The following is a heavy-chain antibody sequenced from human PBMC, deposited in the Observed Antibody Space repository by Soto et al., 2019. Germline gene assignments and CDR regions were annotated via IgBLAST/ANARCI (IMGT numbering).Heavy chain of an antibody. J-gene: IGHJ4*02. V-gene: IGHV3-30-3*01. D-gene: IGHD6-6*01. Sequence: QVQLVESGGGVVQPGRSLRLSCAASGFTFSSYAMHWVRQAPGKGLEWVSVISYDGSNKYYADSVKGRFTISRDNSKNPLYLQMNSPKGEDTAVYNCARASSIAGRNEIDFWGQGTLVTVSS. CDR1: GFTFSSYA. CDR3: ARASSIAGRNEIDF. CDR2: ISYDGSNK.